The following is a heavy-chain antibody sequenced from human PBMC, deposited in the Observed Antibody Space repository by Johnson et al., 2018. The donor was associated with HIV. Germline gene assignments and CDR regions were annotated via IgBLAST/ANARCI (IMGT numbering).Heavy chain of an antibody. CDR1: GFTFDDYG. D-gene: IGHD1-26*01. Sequence: VQLVESGGSVVRPGGSLRLSCAVSGFTFDDYGMSWVRQAPGKGLEWVSGINWNGGNTGYADSVKGRFTISRDNAKKFLYLQMNSLTAEDTALYYCARRDSGSLSFDIWGQGTMVTVSS. CDR2: INWNGGNT. J-gene: IGHJ3*02. CDR3: ARRDSGSLSFDI. V-gene: IGHV3-20*04.